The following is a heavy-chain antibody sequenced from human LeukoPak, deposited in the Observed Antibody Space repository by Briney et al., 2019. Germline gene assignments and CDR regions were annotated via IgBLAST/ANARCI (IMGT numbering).Heavy chain of an antibody. CDR2: ISYSGNT. D-gene: IGHD5-18*01. J-gene: IGHJ4*02. CDR1: GGSISSGGFY. Sequence: SETLSLTCSVSGGSISSGGFYWSWIRRHPGKGLEWIGHISYSGNTYYNPSLKSRVSISVDTSKNQFSLKLSSVTAADTAMYYCARPSVDTAMALDYWGQGTLVTVSS. V-gene: IGHV4-31*03. CDR3: ARPSVDTAMALDY.